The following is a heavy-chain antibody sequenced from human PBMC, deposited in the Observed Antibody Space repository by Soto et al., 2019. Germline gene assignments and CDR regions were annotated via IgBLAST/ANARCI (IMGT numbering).Heavy chain of an antibody. J-gene: IGHJ4*02. CDR2: ISYDGGER. Sequence: GGSLRLSCAASGFTFSRYGMHWVRQAPGKGLEWVTGISYDGGERFYADSVKGRFTISRDNSKNRLDLQMSSLRPEDTAVYYCARDLPLYCRGDCNFDFWGQGTLVTVSS. CDR1: GFTFSRYG. CDR3: ARDLPLYCRGDCNFDF. V-gene: IGHV3-30*03. D-gene: IGHD2-21*02.